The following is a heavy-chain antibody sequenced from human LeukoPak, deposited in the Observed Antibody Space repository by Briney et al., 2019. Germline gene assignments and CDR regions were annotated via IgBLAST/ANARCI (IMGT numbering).Heavy chain of an antibody. CDR3: ASRDDFWSGYSFDY. CDR2: ISYDGSNK. Sequence: GRSLRLSCAASGFTFSSYAMHWVRQAPGKGLEWVAVISYDGSNKYYADSVKGRFTISRDNSKNTLYLQMNSLRAEDTAVYYCASRDDFWSGYSFDYWGQGTLVTVYS. J-gene: IGHJ4*02. V-gene: IGHV3-30-3*01. CDR1: GFTFSSYA. D-gene: IGHD3-3*01.